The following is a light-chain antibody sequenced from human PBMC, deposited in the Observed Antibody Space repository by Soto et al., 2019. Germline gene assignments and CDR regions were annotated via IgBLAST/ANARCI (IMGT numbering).Light chain of an antibody. CDR1: SSDVGGYNY. V-gene: IGLV2-14*01. Sequence: QSVLTQPASVSASPGQSITISCTGTSSDVGGYNYVSWYQQHPGKAPKLMIYEVSNRPSGVSNRFSGFKSGNTASLIISGLQAEDEADYYCSSFTSINSVVFGGGTKVTVL. CDR2: EVS. CDR3: SSFTSINSVV. J-gene: IGLJ2*01.